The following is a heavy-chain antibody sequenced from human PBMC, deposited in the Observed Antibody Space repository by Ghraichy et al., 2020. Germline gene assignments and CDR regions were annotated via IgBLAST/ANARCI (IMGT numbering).Heavy chain of an antibody. J-gene: IGHJ5*02. D-gene: IGHD3-3*01. Sequence: SETLSLTCTVAGGSISSSDFYWAWIRQPPGKGLEWIASMYSSGSTYYNPSLKSRVNMFVDTARSRFSLKVKSVTAADTAVYYCARHTYDFPNRFEPWGQGTLVTVSS. CDR1: GGSISSSDFY. CDR2: MYSSGST. V-gene: IGHV4-39*01. CDR3: ARHTYDFPNRFEP.